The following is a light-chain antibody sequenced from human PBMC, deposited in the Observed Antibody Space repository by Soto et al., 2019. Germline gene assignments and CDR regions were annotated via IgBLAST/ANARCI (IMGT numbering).Light chain of an antibody. CDR3: QHYNSYPPMYT. V-gene: IGKV1-5*03. CDR1: QTIGSL. CDR2: KAS. Sequence: DIQMTQSPSTLSASVGDRVTITCRASQTIGSLLAWYQQKAGRAPKLLIYKASTLESGVPSRFSGSRSGTEFSLTLSSRQPDDFATYYCQHYNSYPPMYTFGQGNKL. J-gene: IGKJ2*01.